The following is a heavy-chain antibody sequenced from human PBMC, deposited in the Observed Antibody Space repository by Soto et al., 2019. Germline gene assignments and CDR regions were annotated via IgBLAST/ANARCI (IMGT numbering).Heavy chain of an antibody. D-gene: IGHD2-21*02. CDR2: IIPIFGTA. Sequence: QVQLVQSGAEVKKPGSSVKVTCKASGGAFSSYAMSWVRQAPGQGREWMGGIIPIFGTANYAQKFQGRVTITADESTSTAYMELSSLRSEDTAVYYCARGLYGGNSDDAFDIWGQGTMVTVSS. CDR1: GGAFSSYA. V-gene: IGHV1-69*01. J-gene: IGHJ3*02. CDR3: ARGLYGGNSDDAFDI.